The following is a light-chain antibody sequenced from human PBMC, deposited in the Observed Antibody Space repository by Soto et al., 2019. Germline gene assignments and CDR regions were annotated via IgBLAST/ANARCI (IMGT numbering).Light chain of an antibody. J-gene: IGKJ3*01. V-gene: IGKV1-5*03. CDR1: QSISSW. CDR2: KAS. Sequence: DIQMTQSPSTLSASVGDRVTITFRASQSISSWLAWYQQKPGKAPKLLIYKASSLESGVPSRFRGSGSGTEFPLTLSSLQPDDFATYYCQQYNSYPFTFGPGTKVDIK. CDR3: QQYNSYPFT.